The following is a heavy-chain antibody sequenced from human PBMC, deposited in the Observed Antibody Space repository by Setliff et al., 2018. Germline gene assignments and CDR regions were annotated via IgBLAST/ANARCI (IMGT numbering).Heavy chain of an antibody. D-gene: IGHD6-19*01. J-gene: IGHJ6*03. CDR2: IYIGGSA. CDR1: GGSISSYY. V-gene: IGHV4-4*07. CDR3: AREQWLDPPGYYYMDV. Sequence: KTSETLSLTCTVSGGSISSYYWSWIRQPAGKGLEWIGHIYIGGSANYNPSLKSRVTMSIDTSKNRFSLKLNSVTAADMAVYYCAREQWLDPPGYYYMDVWAKGTTVTVSS.